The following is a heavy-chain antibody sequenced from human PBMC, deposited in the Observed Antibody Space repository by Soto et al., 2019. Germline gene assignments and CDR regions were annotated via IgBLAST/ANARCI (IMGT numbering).Heavy chain of an antibody. CDR3: AREHFPSTYDSFAY. CDR1: GYTFTTYG. D-gene: IGHD3-3*02. CDR2: ISAYNGNT. J-gene: IGHJ4*02. Sequence: QVQLVQSGAEMKKPGASVKVSCKASGYTFTTYGISWVRQAPGQGLEWMGWISAYNGNTHYAQKLQGRVTMTTDTSTSTAYVELRSLRSDATAVYYCAREHFPSTYDSFAYWGQGTLVTVSS. V-gene: IGHV1-18*04.